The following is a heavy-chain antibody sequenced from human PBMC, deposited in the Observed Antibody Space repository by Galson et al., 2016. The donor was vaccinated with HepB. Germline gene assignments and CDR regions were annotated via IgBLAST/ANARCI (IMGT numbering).Heavy chain of an antibody. J-gene: IGHJ6*02. CDR2: IYYNGRT. Sequence: ETLSLTCTVSGASISGYYLSWIRQPPGKGLEWIGYIYYNGRTNYNPSLKSRVTISADTSKNQFSLKLSSVTAADTAVYYCARDDSGGWYGFHYGMDVWGQGTTVTVSS. CDR3: ARDDSGGWYGFHYGMDV. CDR1: GASISGYY. V-gene: IGHV4-59*01. D-gene: IGHD6-19*01.